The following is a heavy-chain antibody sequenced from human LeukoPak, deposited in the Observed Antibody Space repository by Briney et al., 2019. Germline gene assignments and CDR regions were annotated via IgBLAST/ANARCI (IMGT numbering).Heavy chain of an antibody. CDR2: IIPIFGTA. CDR1: GGTFSSYA. V-gene: IGHV1-69*13. CDR3: ARGERWLHLGGFDY. Sequence: SVKVSRKASGGTFSSYAISWVRQAPGQGLEWMGGIIPIFGTANYAQKFQGRVTITADESTSTAYMELSSLRSEDTAVYYCARGERWLHLGGFDYWGQGTLVTVSS. J-gene: IGHJ4*02. D-gene: IGHD5-24*01.